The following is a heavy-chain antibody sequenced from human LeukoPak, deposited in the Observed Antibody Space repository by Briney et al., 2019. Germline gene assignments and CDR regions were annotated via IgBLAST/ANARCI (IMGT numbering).Heavy chain of an antibody. D-gene: IGHD3-10*01. CDR3: ASHPRITMVRGVISYAFDI. CDR1: GGSISSYY. V-gene: IGHV4-59*01. CDR2: IYYSGST. Sequence: SETLSLTCTVSGGSISSYYWSWIRQPPGKGLERIGYIYYSGSTNYNPSLKSRVTISVDTSKNQFSLKLSSVTAADTAVYYCASHPRITMVRGVISYAFDIWGQGTMVTVSS. J-gene: IGHJ3*02.